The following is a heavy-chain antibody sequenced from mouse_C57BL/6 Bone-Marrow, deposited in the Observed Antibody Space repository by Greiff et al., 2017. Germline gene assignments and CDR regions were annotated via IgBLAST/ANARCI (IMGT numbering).Heavy chain of an antibody. Sequence: QVQLKESGAELARPGASVKLSCKASGYTFTSYGISWVKQRTGQGLEWIGEIYPRSGNTYYNEKFKGKATLTADKSSSTAYMELRSLTSEDSAVYFCARSLYYGYERYYAMDYWGQGTSVTVSS. CDR3: ARSLYYGYERYYAMDY. V-gene: IGHV1-81*01. J-gene: IGHJ4*01. D-gene: IGHD2-2*01. CDR1: GYTFTSYG. CDR2: IYPRSGNT.